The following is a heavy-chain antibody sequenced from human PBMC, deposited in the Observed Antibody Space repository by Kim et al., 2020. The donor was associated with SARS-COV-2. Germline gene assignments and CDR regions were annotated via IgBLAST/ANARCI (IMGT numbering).Heavy chain of an antibody. J-gene: IGHJ3*02. CDR2: INHSGST. CDR3: ARGGYDFWSGSVRAFDI. D-gene: IGHD3-3*01. V-gene: IGHV4-34*01. CDR1: GGSFSGYY. Sequence: SETLSLTCAVYGGSFSGYYWSWIRQPPGKGLEWIGEINHSGSTNYNPSLKSRVTISVDTSKNQSSLKLSSVTAADTAVYYCARGGYDFWSGSVRAFDIWGQGTMVTVSS.